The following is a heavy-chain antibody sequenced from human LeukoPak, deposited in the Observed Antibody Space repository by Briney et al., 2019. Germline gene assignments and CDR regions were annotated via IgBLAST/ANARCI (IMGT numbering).Heavy chain of an antibody. CDR2: ISAYNGNT. Sequence: ASVKVSCKASGYTFTSYGISWVRQAPGQGLEWMGWISAYNGNTNYAQKLQGRVTMTTDTSTSTAYMELRSLRSDDTAVYYCPRDAKGLLLRYGSGSYDYWGQGTLVTVSS. J-gene: IGHJ4*02. D-gene: IGHD3-10*01. V-gene: IGHV1-18*01. CDR3: PRDAKGLLLRYGSGSYDY. CDR1: GYTFTSYG.